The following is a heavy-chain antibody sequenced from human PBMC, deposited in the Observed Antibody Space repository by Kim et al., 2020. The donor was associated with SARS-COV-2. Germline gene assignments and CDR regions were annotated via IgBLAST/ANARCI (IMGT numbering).Heavy chain of an antibody. D-gene: IGHD6-19*01. Sequence: SETLSLTCAVYGGSFSGYYWSWIRQPPGKGLEWIGEINHSGSTNYNPSLKSRVTISVDTSKNQFSLKLSSVTAADTAVYYCARGSIAVAVQFDYWGQGTLVTVSS. CDR2: INHSGST. CDR1: GGSFSGYY. V-gene: IGHV4-34*01. CDR3: ARGSIAVAVQFDY. J-gene: IGHJ4*02.